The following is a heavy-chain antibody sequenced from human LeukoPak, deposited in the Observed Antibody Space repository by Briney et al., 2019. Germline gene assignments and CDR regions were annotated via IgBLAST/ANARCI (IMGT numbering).Heavy chain of an antibody. V-gene: IGHV3-21*01. Sequence: GGSLRLSCAASGFTFSSYSMNWVRQAPGKGLEWVSSIGTSGSYIYYADSMKGRFTISRDNAKNSLYLQMNSLRAEDTAVYYCARDLSISVTDSEYYFDYWGQGTLVTVSS. J-gene: IGHJ4*02. CDR2: IGTSGSYI. D-gene: IGHD6-19*01. CDR3: ARDLSISVTDSEYYFDY. CDR1: GFTFSSYS.